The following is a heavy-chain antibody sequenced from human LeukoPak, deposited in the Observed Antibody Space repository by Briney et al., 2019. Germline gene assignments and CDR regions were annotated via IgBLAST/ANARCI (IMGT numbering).Heavy chain of an antibody. J-gene: IGHJ4*02. CDR1: GYTFTGYY. CDR2: INPNTGDT. Sequence: ASVKVSCKASGYTFTGYYMHWVRQAPGQGPEWLGWINPNTGDTNYAQKFQGRVTMTRDTAITTAYMDLSRLTSDDTAVYYCASYPRYSSSPPFDYWGQGTLVTVSS. CDR3: ASYPRYSSSPPFDY. V-gene: IGHV1-2*02. D-gene: IGHD6-19*01.